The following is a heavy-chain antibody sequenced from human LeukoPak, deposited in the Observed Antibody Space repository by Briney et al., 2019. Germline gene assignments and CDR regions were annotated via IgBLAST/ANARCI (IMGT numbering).Heavy chain of an antibody. CDR1: GTTFTTKV. D-gene: IGHD2/OR15-2a*01. CDR2: ISAYNGNT. CDR3: ARSNSNYPVDYFDP. V-gene: IGHV1-18*01. J-gene: IGHJ5*02. Sequence: ASVKVSCKASGTTFTTKVFSWVGQPPGQGLEGWGGISAYNGNTNYAQKLQGRVTMTTDTSTSTAYMELRSLRSDDTAVYYCARSNSNYPVDYFDPWGQGTLVTVSS.